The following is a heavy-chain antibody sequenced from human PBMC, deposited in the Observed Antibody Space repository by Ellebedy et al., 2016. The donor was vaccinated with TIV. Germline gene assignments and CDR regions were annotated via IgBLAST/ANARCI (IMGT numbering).Heavy chain of an antibody. CDR3: ARGMAGTGGY. D-gene: IGHD6-19*01. Sequence: SETLSLXXAVYGGSFSGYYWSWIRQPPGKGLEWIGEINHGGSTNYNPSLKSRVTISVDTSKNQFSLKLSSVTAADTAVYYCARGMAGTGGYWGQGTLVTVSS. J-gene: IGHJ4*02. V-gene: IGHV4-34*01. CDR2: INHGGST. CDR1: GGSFSGYY.